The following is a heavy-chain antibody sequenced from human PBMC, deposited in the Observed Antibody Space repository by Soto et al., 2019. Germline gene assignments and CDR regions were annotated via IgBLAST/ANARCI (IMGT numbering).Heavy chain of an antibody. CDR2: IYHSGST. CDR3: ARKYDFWSGFLDY. CDR1: GGSISSSNW. V-gene: IGHV4-4*02. Sequence: LSLTCAVSGGSISSSNWWSWVRQPPGKGLEWIGEIYHSGSTNYNPSLKSRVTISVDKSKNQFSLKLSSVTAADTAVYYCARKYDFWSGFLDYWGQGTLVTVSS. J-gene: IGHJ4*02. D-gene: IGHD3-3*01.